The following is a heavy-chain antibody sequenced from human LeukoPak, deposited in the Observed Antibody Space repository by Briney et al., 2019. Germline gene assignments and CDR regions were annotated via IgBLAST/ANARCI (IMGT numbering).Heavy chain of an antibody. V-gene: IGHV1-2*02. CDR3: ARELGYCSSASCPLFGY. CDR2: INPNSGGT. CDR1: GYAFTGYY. J-gene: IGHJ4*02. D-gene: IGHD2-2*01. Sequence: ASVKVSCKASGYAFTGYYMHWLRQAPGQGLEWMGWINPNSGGTNYAQKFQGRVTMTRDTSISTAYTELSRLRSDDTAVYYCARELGYCSSASCPLFGYWGQGTLVTVSS.